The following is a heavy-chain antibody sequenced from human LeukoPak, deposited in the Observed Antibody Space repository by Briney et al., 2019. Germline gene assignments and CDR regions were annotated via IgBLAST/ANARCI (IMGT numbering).Heavy chain of an antibody. CDR2: IYPGDSDT. D-gene: IGHD3-10*01. Sequence: GESLKISCKGSGYSFTSYWIAWVRPMPGKGLEWMGIIYPGDSDTRYSPSFQGQVTISADKSISTSYVQWSSLKASDTAMYFCARHDASYGSGRDHYDSWGQGTLVTVSS. J-gene: IGHJ4*02. V-gene: IGHV5-51*01. CDR3: ARHDASYGSGRDHYDS. CDR1: GYSFTSYW.